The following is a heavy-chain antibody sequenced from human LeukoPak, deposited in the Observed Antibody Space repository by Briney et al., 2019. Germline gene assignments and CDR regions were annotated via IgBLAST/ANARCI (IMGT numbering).Heavy chain of an antibody. CDR1: GFSFTYFW. V-gene: IGHV3-7*01. CDR3: ASRSYESGSYFKRD. D-gene: IGHD3-10*01. Sequence: GGTLRLSCAASGFSFTYFWMTWVRQAPGKGLEWVANINQDASAKYYVDSVKGRFTISRDNAKKSLYLLMNNLTAEDTAVYYCASRSYESGSYFKRDWGQGTLVTVSS. CDR2: INQDASAK. J-gene: IGHJ4*02.